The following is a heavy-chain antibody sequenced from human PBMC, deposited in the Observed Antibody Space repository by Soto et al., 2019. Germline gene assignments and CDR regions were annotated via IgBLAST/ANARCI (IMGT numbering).Heavy chain of an antibody. CDR3: AKASQKEVVGGDYFDS. D-gene: IGHD2-15*01. Sequence: EVQVLESGGNLVQPGGSLRLSCAGSGFTFSSYAMSWVRQAPGKGLEWVSSISGSGGSTYYVDSGKGRFTISRDNSKSTLYLQMNSLRAEDTAVYYCAKASQKEVVGGDYFDSWGKGTLVTVSS. J-gene: IGHJ4*02. CDR1: GFTFSSYA. CDR2: ISGSGGST. V-gene: IGHV3-23*01.